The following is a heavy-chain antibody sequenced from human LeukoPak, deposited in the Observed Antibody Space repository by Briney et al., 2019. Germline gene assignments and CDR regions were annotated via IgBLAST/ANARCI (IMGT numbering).Heavy chain of an antibody. D-gene: IGHD1-7*01. CDR3: ARDSGTTGEVKFDP. J-gene: IGHJ5*02. V-gene: IGHV4-4*07. Sequence: SETLSLTCTVSGASISSYYWSWIRQPAGKALEWIGRIYVTGSTTYNPSLESRVTMSLDTSRNHFSLKLRSVTAADTAVYYCARDSGTTGEVKFDPWGQGTLVTVSS. CDR1: GASISSYY. CDR2: IYVTGST.